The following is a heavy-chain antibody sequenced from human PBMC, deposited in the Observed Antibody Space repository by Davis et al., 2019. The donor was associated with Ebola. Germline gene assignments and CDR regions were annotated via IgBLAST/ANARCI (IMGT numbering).Heavy chain of an antibody. CDR2: IRSKANSYAT. J-gene: IGHJ6*03. V-gene: IGHV3-73*01. CDR1: GFTFSGSA. Sequence: PGGSLRLSCAASGFTFSGSAIHWVRQASGKGLEWVGRIRSKANSYATAYAASVKGRFTISRDDSKNTAYLQMNSLKTEDTAVYYCTTPYTSGTYYYYMDVWGKGTTVTVSS. CDR3: TTPYTSGTYYYYMDV. D-gene: IGHD3-10*01.